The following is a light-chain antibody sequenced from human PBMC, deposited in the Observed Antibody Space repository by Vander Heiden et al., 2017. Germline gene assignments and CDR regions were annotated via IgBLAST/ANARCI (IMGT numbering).Light chain of an antibody. Sequence: DIHMNQSPSSLSASLGDRSNIPCRSSETIFNYINWYQQEPGRAPKLLIYATSNLQSGVPSRFTGSGSGTDFTLTIGSLQREDFATYFCQQTYSPPRTFGQGTKVEI. V-gene: IGKV1-39*01. CDR1: ETIFNY. CDR2: ATS. CDR3: QQTYSPPRT. J-gene: IGKJ1*01.